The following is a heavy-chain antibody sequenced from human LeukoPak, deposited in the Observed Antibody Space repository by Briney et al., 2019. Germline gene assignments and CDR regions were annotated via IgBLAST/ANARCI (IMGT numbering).Heavy chain of an antibody. CDR2: IRYDGSNK. J-gene: IGHJ5*02. CDR1: GFTFSSYG. V-gene: IGHV3-30*02. Sequence: GGSLRLSCAASGFTFSSYGMHWVRQAPGKGLEWVAFIRYDGSNKYYADSVKGRFTISRDNSKNTLCLQMNSLRAEDTAVYYCAKDLSSSANNWFDPWGQGTLVTVSS. CDR3: AKDLSSSANNWFDP. D-gene: IGHD6-13*01.